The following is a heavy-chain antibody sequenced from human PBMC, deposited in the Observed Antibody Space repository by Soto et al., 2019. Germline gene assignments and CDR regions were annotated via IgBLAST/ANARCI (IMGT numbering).Heavy chain of an antibody. CDR1: GFTFSKAG. CDR3: TAAYSYRSSLCFDY. Sequence: EVQLVESGGGLVKPGGSLRLSCAASGFTFSKAGMTWVRQAPGKGLEWVGRIKSKADGGTIDYAAPVKGRFTISRDDSKSTQYLQMNLLKTEDTALYSCTAAYSYRSSLCFDYWGQGALVSFSS. D-gene: IGHD6-19*01. CDR2: IKSKADGGTI. V-gene: IGHV3-15*01. J-gene: IGHJ4*02.